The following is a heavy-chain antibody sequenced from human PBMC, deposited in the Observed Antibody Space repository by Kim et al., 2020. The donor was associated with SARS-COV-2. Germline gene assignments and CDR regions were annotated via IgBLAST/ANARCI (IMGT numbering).Heavy chain of an antibody. Sequence: LKGRLTISVDTSKNQFSLKLSSVTAADTAVYYCARLNYYDSSGYYEFDYWGQGTLVTVSS. J-gene: IGHJ4*02. D-gene: IGHD3-22*01. V-gene: IGHV4-39*01. CDR3: ARLNYYDSSGYYEFDY.